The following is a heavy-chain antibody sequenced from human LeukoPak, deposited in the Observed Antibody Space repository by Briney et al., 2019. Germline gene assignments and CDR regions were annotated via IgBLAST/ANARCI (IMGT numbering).Heavy chain of an antibody. CDR2: ISYSGST. J-gene: IGHJ4*02. CDR3: ARSSGYYDSSGSYYNFFDY. Sequence: SETLSLTCTVSGGSISSYYWSWIRQPPGKGLEWIGYISYSGSTNYNPSLKSRVTISVDTSKNQFSLKLSSVTAADTAVFYCARSSGYYDSSGSYYNFFDYWGRGTLVTVSS. CDR1: GGSISSYY. V-gene: IGHV4-59*01. D-gene: IGHD3-22*01.